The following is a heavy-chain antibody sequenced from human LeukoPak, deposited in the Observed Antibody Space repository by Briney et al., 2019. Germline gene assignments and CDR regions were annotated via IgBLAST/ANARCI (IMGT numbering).Heavy chain of an antibody. D-gene: IGHD5-12*01. CDR3: ARDPGYSGIDY. J-gene: IGHJ4*02. V-gene: IGHV4-61*01. CDR1: GGSVNSGSHY. CDR2: IYYSGST. Sequence: SETLSLTCTVSGGSVNSGSHYWCRIRQPPGKGLEWIGYIYYSGSTNYNPSLKSRATMSLDTSKDQFSLNLNSVTAADTAVYYCARDPGYSGIDYWGQGTLVTVSS.